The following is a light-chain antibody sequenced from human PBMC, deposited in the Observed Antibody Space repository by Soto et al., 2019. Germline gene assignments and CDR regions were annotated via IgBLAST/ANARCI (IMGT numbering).Light chain of an antibody. V-gene: IGKV3-15*01. CDR1: STVDSIY. Sequence: VLTQGPGTLSLSPGERASLSCRASSTVDSIYLAWYQQKPGQAPRLLIYHASARATGIPARFSGSGSGTEFTLTISGLQSEDFAVYYCQQYNNLPPWTFGQGTKVDIK. CDR3: QQYNNLPPWT. CDR2: HAS. J-gene: IGKJ1*01.